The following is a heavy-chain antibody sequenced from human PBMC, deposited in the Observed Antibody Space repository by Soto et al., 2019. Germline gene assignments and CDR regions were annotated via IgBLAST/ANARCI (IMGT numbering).Heavy chain of an antibody. D-gene: IGHD6-13*01. CDR1: GGSISSYY. J-gene: IGHJ4*02. V-gene: IGHV4-59*01. Sequence: SETLSLTCTVSGGSISSYYWSWIRQPPGKGLEWIGYIYYSGSTNYNPSLKSRVTISVDTSKNQFSLKLSSVTAADTAVYYCARSQRFFYSSSWYYFDYWGQGTLVTVSS. CDR2: IYYSGST. CDR3: ARSQRFFYSSSWYYFDY.